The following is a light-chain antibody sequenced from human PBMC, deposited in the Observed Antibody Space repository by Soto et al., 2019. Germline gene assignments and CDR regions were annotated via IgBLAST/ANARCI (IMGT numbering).Light chain of an antibody. J-gene: IGKJ4*01. CDR3: QQRRDWPST. Sequence: EIVLTQSPATLSLSPGERATLSCRASQSVSSYLAWYQQKPGQAPRLLIYDASNRATGIPARFSGSGSWTDFTLTISSLEPDDFAVYYCQQRRDWPSTFGGGTKVQIK. CDR1: QSVSSY. V-gene: IGKV3-11*01. CDR2: DAS.